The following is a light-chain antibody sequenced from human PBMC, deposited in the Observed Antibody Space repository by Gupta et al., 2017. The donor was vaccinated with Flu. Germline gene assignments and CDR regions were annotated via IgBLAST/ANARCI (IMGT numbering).Light chain of an antibody. CDR2: GAS. Sequence: TLSLSPGERATLSCRASQSVSSSYLAWYQQKPGQAPRLLIYGASSRATGIPDRFSGSGSGTDFTLTISRLEPEDFAVYYCQQYGSPPLFTFGPGTKVDIK. CDR3: QQYGSPPLFT. V-gene: IGKV3-20*01. CDR1: QSVSSSY. J-gene: IGKJ3*01.